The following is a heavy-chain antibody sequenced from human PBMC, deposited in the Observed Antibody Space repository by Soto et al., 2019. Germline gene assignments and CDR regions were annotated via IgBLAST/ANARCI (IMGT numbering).Heavy chain of an antibody. D-gene: IGHD2-21*01. Sequence: LGGSLRLSCSTSGFPFSDYYMSWIRQAPGKGLEWLSHISPKSTYRNYADSVKGRFTISRDNTKSSLFLQMNSLGVEDTAVYYCTRGGGGGLFEHWGQGVLVTVSS. CDR1: GFPFSDYY. V-gene: IGHV3-11*06. CDR3: TRGGGGGLFEH. CDR2: ISPKSTYR. J-gene: IGHJ4*02.